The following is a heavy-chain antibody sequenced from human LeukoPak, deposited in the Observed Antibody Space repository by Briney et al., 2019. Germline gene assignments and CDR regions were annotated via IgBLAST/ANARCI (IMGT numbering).Heavy chain of an antibody. D-gene: IGHD3-10*01. CDR2: ISGSGGST. Sequence: GGSLRLSCAASGFTFSSYAMSWVRQAPGKGLEWVSAISGSGGSTYYADSVKGRFTISRDNSKNTLYLQMNSLRAEDTAVYYCARDLLYGSGRPYNWFDPWGQGTLVTVSS. CDR3: ARDLLYGSGRPYNWFDP. J-gene: IGHJ5*02. V-gene: IGHV3-23*01. CDR1: GFTFSSYA.